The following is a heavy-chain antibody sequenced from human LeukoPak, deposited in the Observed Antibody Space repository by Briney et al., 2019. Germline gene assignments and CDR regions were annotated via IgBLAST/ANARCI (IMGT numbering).Heavy chain of an antibody. CDR3: AREGRGSGSPTFHFDP. V-gene: IGHV1-46*01. CDR1: GYTFTGYY. Sequence: ASVKVSCKASGYTFTGYYMHWVRQAPGQGLEWMGIINPSGGSTSYAQKFQGRVTMTRDTSTSTVYMELSSLRSEDTAVYYCAREGRGSGSPTFHFDPWGQGTLVTVSS. CDR2: INPSGGST. D-gene: IGHD3-10*01. J-gene: IGHJ5*02.